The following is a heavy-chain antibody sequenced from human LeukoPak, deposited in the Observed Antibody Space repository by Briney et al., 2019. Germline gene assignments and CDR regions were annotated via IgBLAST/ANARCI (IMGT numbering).Heavy chain of an antibody. CDR2: IYSSGST. CDR1: GGSISSDY. D-gene: IGHD3-10*01. CDR3: ARYHYASGSFDY. J-gene: IGHJ4*02. V-gene: IGHV4-59*01. Sequence: SETLSLTCTVSGGSISSDYWSWIRQPPRQGLEWIGNIYSSGSTDYNPSLKSRVTISVDTSKNQISLRLSSVTAGDTAVYYCARYHYASGSFDYWGQGTLVTVSS.